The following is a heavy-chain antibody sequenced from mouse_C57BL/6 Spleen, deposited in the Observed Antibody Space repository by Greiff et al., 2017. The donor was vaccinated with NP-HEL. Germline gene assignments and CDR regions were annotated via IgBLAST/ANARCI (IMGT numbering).Heavy chain of an antibody. CDR3: ARDEEKTGTPNYYAMDY. D-gene: IGHD4-1*01. CDR2: ISDGGSYT. CDR1: GFTFSSYA. Sequence: EVMLVESGGGLVKPGGSLKLSCAASGFTFSSYAMSWVRQTPEKRLEWVATISDGGSYTYYPDNVKGRFTISRDNAKNNLYLQMGHLKSEDTAMYYCARDEEKTGTPNYYAMDYWGQGTSVTVSS. V-gene: IGHV5-4*01. J-gene: IGHJ4*01.